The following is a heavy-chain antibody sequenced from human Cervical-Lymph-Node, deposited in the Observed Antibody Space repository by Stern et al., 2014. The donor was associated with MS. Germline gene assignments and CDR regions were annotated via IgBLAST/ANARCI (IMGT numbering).Heavy chain of an antibody. CDR1: GYYFSTSW. V-gene: IGHV5-51*03. J-gene: IGHJ5*02. Sequence: VQLLESGTEVKKPGESLKISCKASGYYFSTSWIAWVRQMPGKGLEFMGIIYPGDSDTRYSPSFQGHVTFSADNSITTAYLQWSSLKTSDTAVYYCARESAGGFDPWGQGTLVIVSS. D-gene: IGHD3-10*01. CDR2: IYPGDSDT. CDR3: ARESAGGFDP.